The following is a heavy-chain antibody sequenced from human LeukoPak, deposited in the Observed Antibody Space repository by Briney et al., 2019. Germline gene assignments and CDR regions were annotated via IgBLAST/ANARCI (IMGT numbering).Heavy chain of an antibody. CDR1: GGSFSGYY. CDR3: ARQLYSSSPGDY. V-gene: IGHV4-34*01. D-gene: IGHD6-6*01. J-gene: IGHJ4*02. Sequence: PSETLSLTCAVYGGSFSGYYWSWIRQPPGKGLEWIGEINHSGSTNYNPSLKSRVTISVDTSKNQFSLKLSSVTAADTAVYYCARQLYSSSPGDYWGQGTLVTVSS. CDR2: INHSGST.